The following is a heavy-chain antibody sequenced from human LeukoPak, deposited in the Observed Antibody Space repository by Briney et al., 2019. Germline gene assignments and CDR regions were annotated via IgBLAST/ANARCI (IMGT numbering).Heavy chain of an antibody. D-gene: IGHD1-26*01. Sequence: GGSLRLSCAASGFTFSSYSMNWVRQAPGKGLGGASYISGSSSTIYYADSVKGRFTISRDNAKNSLYLQMNSLRAEDTAVYYCAREGGGYFRGYAFDIWGQGTMVTVSS. J-gene: IGHJ3*02. V-gene: IGHV3-48*01. CDR2: ISGSSSTI. CDR1: GFTFSSYS. CDR3: AREGGGYFRGYAFDI.